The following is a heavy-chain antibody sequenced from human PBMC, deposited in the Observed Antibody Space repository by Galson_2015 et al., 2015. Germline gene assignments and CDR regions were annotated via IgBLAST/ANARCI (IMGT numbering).Heavy chain of an antibody. CDR1: GFTFSRYG. CDR3: ARGRHPYGGGLDI. CDR2: VWYDGSNE. V-gene: IGHV3-33*01. J-gene: IGHJ6*02. Sequence: SLRLSCAGSGFTFSRYGMHWVRQAPGKGLEWVAVVWYDGSNENYVDSVKGRFIIARDDSKNTVFLQMNSLRVEDTGTYYCARGRHPYGGGLDIWGQGTTVIVSS. D-gene: IGHD2-21*01.